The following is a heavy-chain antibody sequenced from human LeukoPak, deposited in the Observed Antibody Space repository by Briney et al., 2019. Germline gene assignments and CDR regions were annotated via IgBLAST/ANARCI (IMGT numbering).Heavy chain of an antibody. J-gene: IGHJ6*03. CDR1: GFTFDDYA. CDR3: ARGSVQLWLRDTYYYMDV. CDR2: INWNGRIT. V-gene: IGHV3-20*04. D-gene: IGHD5-18*01. Sequence: GGSLRLSCAASGFTFDDYAMNWVRQVPGRGLEWVSGINWNGRITEYADSVKDRFTIPRQNTKNSLYLYMNNLGGEDTALYFCARGSVQLWLRDTYYYMDVWGKGTTVTVSS.